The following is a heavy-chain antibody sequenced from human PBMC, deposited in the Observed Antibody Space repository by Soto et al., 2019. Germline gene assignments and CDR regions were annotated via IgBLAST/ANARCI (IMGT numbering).Heavy chain of an antibody. J-gene: IGHJ5*02. CDR3: TRDEGGSYDSWFHP. CDR2: ISSGAAYI. V-gene: IGHV3-21*01. Sequence: EVQMVESGGGLVKPGGSLTLSCNFTFSLYSMNWVRQAPGKGLEWVASISSGAAYIKYADSVQGRFTISRDNAKSSVSLQMSSLRVEDTAVYFCTRDEGGSYDSWFHPWGQGTQVTVSA. D-gene: IGHD1-26*01. CDR1: TFSLYS.